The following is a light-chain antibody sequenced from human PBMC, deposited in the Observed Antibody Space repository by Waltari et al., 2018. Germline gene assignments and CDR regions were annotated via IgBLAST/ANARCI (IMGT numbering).Light chain of an antibody. V-gene: IGKV3-15*01. CDR1: QSVSTN. J-gene: IGKJ1*01. Sequence: EVVMTQSPATLSVSPGERATLSCRASQSVSTNLACSQQKPGQAPRLLIYGAAVRATDIPARFSGSGSGTEFTLTISSLQSEDFAVYYCHQYNDWPPTFGQGTTVEIK. CDR2: GAA. CDR3: HQYNDWPPT.